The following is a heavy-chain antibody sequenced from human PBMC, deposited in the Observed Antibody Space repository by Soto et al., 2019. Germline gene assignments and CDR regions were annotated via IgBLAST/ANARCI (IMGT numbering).Heavy chain of an antibody. CDR2: IFYSGST. CDR3: ARDRVEWLLSVGMDV. D-gene: IGHD3-3*01. V-gene: IGHV4-30-4*01. Sequence: PSETLSLTCIVSGGSISSGDYYWSWICQPPGKGLEWIGYIFYSGSTYYNPSLQSRVTISVDTSKNRFSLKLSSVTAADTAVYYCARDRVEWLLSVGMDVWGQGTTVT. CDR1: GGSISSGDYY. J-gene: IGHJ6*02.